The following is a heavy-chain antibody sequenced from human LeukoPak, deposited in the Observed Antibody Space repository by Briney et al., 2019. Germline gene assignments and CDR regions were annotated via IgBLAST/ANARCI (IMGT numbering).Heavy chain of an antibody. CDR2: TSYDGSNK. CDR3: ARAMATNLLTTGMDV. V-gene: IGHV3-30*04. CDR1: GFTFRSYA. J-gene: IGHJ6*04. D-gene: IGHD5-24*01. Sequence: GGSLRLSCAASGFTFRSYAMHWVRQAPGKGLEWVAVTSYDGSNKYYADSVKGRFTISRDNAKNSLYLQMNSLRAEDTAVYYCARAMATNLLTTGMDVWGKGTTVTVSS.